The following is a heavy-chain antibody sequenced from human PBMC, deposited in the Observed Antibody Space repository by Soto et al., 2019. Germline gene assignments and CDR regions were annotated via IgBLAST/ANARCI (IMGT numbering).Heavy chain of an antibody. CDR1: GFTFSSYG. V-gene: IGHV3-30*18. D-gene: IGHD6-13*01. J-gene: IGHJ4*02. Sequence: QVQLVESGGGVVQPGRSLRLSCAASGFTFSSYGMHWVLQAPGKGLEWVAAVSYDGSNKYFADSVKGRFTISRDNSKNTLYLQMIGLRPEDTAVHYCAKDNRQQLAKGGGVFDFWGQGTLVTVSS. CDR3: AKDNRQQLAKGGGVFDF. CDR2: VSYDGSNK.